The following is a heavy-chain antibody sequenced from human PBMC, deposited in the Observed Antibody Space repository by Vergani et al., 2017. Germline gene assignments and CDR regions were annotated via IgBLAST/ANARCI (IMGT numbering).Heavy chain of an antibody. CDR3: TRGRXRITIFGVVIIADAFDI. CDR2: IRSKAYGGTT. D-gene: IGHD3-3*01. CDR1: GFTFGDYA. J-gene: IGHJ3*02. Sequence: EVQLVESGGGLVKPGRSLRLYCTASGFTFGDYAMSWFRQAPGKGLEWVGFIRSKAYGGTTEYAASVKGRFTISRDDSKSIAYLQMNSLKTEDTAVYYCTRGRXRITIFGVVIIADAFDIWGQGTMVTVSS. V-gene: IGHV3-49*05.